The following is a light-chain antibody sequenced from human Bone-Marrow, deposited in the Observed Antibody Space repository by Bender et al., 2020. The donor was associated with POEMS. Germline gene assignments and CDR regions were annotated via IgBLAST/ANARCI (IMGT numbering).Light chain of an antibody. CDR2: DVS. CDR3: SSYSSSSTHYV. CDR1: SGDVGGYNY. V-gene: IGLV2-14*03. J-gene: IGLJ1*01. Sequence: QSALTQAASVSGSPGQSITISCSGTSGDVGGYNYVSWYQQHPGKAPKLMISDVSNRPSGVSNRFSGSKSGNRASLTISGLQGEDEADYYCSSYSSSSTHYVFGTGTKVTVL.